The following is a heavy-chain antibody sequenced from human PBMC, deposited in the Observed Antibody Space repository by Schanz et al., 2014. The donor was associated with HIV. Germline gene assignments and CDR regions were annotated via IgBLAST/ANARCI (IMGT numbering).Heavy chain of an antibody. V-gene: IGHV3-23*01. D-gene: IGHD3-22*01. J-gene: IGHJ4*02. CDR1: GFTFNNYA. Sequence: EVQLLDSGGGLVQPGGSLRLSCVASGFTFNNYAMTWVRQAPGKGLEWVSSISESGGRSYYADSVNGRFTISRDNSKNTLYLQMTTLRIDDTAVYYCAKPEYDSRGNSQSHFDYWGQGTLATVSS. CDR3: AKPEYDSRGNSQSHFDY. CDR2: ISESGGRS.